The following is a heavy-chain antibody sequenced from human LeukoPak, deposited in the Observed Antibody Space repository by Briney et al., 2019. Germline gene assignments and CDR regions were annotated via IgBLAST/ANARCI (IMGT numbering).Heavy chain of an antibody. J-gene: IGHJ6*03. V-gene: IGHV3-30-3*01. CDR2: ISYDGGNK. Sequence: PGGSLRLSCAASGFTFSSYAMHWVRQAPGKGLEWVAVISYDGGNKYYADSVKGRFTISRDNSKNTLYLQMNSLRAEDTAVYYCAKGSGYYPPGYYYYYMDVWGKGTTVTVSS. CDR3: AKGSGYYPPGYYYYYMDV. CDR1: GFTFSSYA. D-gene: IGHD3-3*01.